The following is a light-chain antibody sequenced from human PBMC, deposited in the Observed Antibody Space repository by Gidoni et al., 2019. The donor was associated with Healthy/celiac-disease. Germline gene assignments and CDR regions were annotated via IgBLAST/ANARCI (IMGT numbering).Light chain of an antibody. V-gene: IGKV1-5*01. CDR1: QSISSW. Sequence: DIQMTQSPSTLSASVGDRLPITCRASQSISSWLVWYQQKPGKAPKLLIYDAFSLESGVPSRFSGSGSGTEVTLTISSLQLDDFATYYCQQYNSFSWTFGQGTKVEIK. J-gene: IGKJ1*01. CDR2: DAF. CDR3: QQYNSFSWT.